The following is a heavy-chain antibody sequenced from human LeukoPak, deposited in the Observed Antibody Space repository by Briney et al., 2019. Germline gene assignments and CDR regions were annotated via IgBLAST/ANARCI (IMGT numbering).Heavy chain of an antibody. D-gene: IGHD5-18*01. V-gene: IGHV5-51*01. CDR1: GYSFTSYW. J-gene: IGHJ6*02. CDR2: IYPGDSDT. Sequence: GESLKISCKGSGYSFTSYWIGWVRQMPGKGLEWMGIIYPGDSDTRYSPSFQGQVTISADKSISTAYLQWSSLKASDTAMYYCARHGAGYSYGYGYYYGMDVWGQGTTVTVSS. CDR3: ARHGAGYSYGYGYYYGMDV.